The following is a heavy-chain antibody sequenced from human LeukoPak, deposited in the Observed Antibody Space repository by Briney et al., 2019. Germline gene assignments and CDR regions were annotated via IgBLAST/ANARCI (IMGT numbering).Heavy chain of an antibody. D-gene: IGHD2-2*01. CDR1: GGSFSGYY. CDR3: ARVSSTSCCVGYYYYYYMDV. V-gene: IGHV4-34*01. Sequence: SETLSLTCAVYGGSFSGYYWSWIRQPPGKGLEWIGEINHSGSTNYNPSLKSRVTISVDTSKNQFSLKLSSVTAADTAVYYCARVSSTSCCVGYYYYYYMDVWGKGTTVTISS. J-gene: IGHJ6*03. CDR2: INHSGST.